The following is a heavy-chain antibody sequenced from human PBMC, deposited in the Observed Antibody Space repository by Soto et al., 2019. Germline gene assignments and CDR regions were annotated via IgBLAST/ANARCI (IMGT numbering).Heavy chain of an antibody. J-gene: IGHJ4*02. CDR3: ANGITIFGVVTARDY. Sequence: EVQLVESGGGLVQPGGSLRLSCAASGFTFSSYWMHWVRQAPGKGLVWVSRINSDGSSTSYADSVKGRFTISRDNAKNTLYLQMNSLRAEDTAVYYCANGITIFGVVTARDYWSQGTLVTVSS. CDR1: GFTFSSYW. D-gene: IGHD3-3*01. V-gene: IGHV3-74*01. CDR2: INSDGSST.